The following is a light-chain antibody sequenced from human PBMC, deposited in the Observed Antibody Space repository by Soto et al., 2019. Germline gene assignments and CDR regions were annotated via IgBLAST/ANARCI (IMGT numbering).Light chain of an antibody. CDR1: QSITSS. J-gene: IGKJ5*01. CDR2: DAS. Sequence: DIQIIQSPSTLSASLGDRVTITCRASQSITSSLAWYQQKPGKAPKLLIYDASSLQSGVPVRFSGSGSGTEFTLTISSLQSEDFAVYYCHQYDNWPKTFGQGTRLEIK. CDR3: HQYDNWPKT. V-gene: IGKV1-5*01.